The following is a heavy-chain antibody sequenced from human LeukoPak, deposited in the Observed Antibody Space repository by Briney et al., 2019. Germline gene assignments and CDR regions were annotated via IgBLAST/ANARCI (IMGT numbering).Heavy chain of an antibody. CDR3: ARDLMPYFAY. CDR1: GGSISSYY. Sequence: PSETLSLTCTVSGGSISSYYWSWIQQPPGKGLEWIGYIYYSGSTNYNPSLKSRVTISVDTSKNQFSLKLSSVTAADTAVYYCARDLMPYFAYWGQGTLVTVSS. D-gene: IGHD2-2*01. J-gene: IGHJ4*02. CDR2: IYYSGST. V-gene: IGHV4-59*01.